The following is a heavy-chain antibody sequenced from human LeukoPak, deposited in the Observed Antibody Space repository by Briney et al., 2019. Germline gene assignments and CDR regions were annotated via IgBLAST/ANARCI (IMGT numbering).Heavy chain of an antibody. V-gene: IGHV3-15*01. CDR2: IKSKTDGGTT. Sequence: PGGSLRLSCAASGFTFSNAWMSWVRQAPGKGLEWVGRIKSKTDGGTTDYAAPVKGRFTISRDDSKNTLYLQMNSLKTEDTAVYYCTTQREGYYGSGSYPPFDYWGQGTLVTVSS. D-gene: IGHD3-10*01. J-gene: IGHJ4*02. CDR3: TTQREGYYGSGSYPPFDY. CDR1: GFTFSNAW.